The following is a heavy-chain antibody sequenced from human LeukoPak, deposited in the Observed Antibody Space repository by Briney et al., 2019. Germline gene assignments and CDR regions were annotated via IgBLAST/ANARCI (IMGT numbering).Heavy chain of an antibody. CDR3: ARLGITGTTLYYFDY. J-gene: IGHJ4*02. Sequence: GESLKISCKGSGYTFTTYWIAWVRPMPGKGLEWMGIIYPGDSDTGYSPSFQGQVTISADKPISTAYLQWSRLKASDTAMFYCARLGITGTTLYYFDYWGQGTLVTVSS. V-gene: IGHV5-51*01. CDR1: GYTFTTYW. CDR2: IYPGDSDT. D-gene: IGHD1-20*01.